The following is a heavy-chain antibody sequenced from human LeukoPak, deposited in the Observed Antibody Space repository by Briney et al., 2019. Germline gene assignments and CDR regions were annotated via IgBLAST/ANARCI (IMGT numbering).Heavy chain of an antibody. CDR2: VNPDGSKK. CDR1: GFTFSTNW. J-gene: IGHJ4*02. D-gene: IGHD3/OR15-3a*01. V-gene: IGHV3-7*01. CDR3: AKLLGPVTTYDY. Sequence: PGGSLTLSSEASGFTFSTNWMSWVRQAPGEGLEWVASVNPDGSKKYYLDSVKGRFAIARDNTKYSLSLQMNSLGAEDTAVYYCAKLLGPVTTYDYWGQGALVTVSS.